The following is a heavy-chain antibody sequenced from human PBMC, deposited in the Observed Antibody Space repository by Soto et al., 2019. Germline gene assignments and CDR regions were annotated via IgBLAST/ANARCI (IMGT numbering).Heavy chain of an antibody. CDR3: ARDSTTWFPYYGIDV. J-gene: IGHJ6*02. V-gene: IGHV4-59*01. CDR2: VADSGRT. Sequence: PSETLSLTCTVSGESLDYYYWSGFRQPPGKGLEWIGDVADSGRTNYNPSLRSRVTISVDTSKNQFSLKLNSVTAADTAVYYCARDSTTWFPYYGIDVWGQGTTVT. CDR1: GESLDYYY. D-gene: IGHD2-2*01.